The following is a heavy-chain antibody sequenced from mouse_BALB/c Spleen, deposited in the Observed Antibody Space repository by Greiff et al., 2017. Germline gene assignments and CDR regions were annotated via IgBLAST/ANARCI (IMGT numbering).Heavy chain of an antibody. CDR2: ISDGGSYT. CDR1: GFTFSDYY. Sequence: EVKLVESGGGLVKPGGSLKLSCAASGFTFSDYYMYWVRQTPEKRLEWVATISDGGSYTYYPDSVKGRFTISRDNAKNNLYLQMSSLKSEDTAMYYCARDRNYDYVSYAMDYWGQGTSVTVSS. D-gene: IGHD2-4*01. J-gene: IGHJ4*01. V-gene: IGHV5-4*02. CDR3: ARDRNYDYVSYAMDY.